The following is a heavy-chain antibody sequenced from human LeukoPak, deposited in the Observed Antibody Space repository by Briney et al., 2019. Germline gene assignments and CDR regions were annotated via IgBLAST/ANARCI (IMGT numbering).Heavy chain of an antibody. CDR2: ISYDGSNK. CDR1: GFTFSSYG. CDR3: ARDYYDSSGNLSRGYYYYYYMDV. D-gene: IGHD3-22*01. V-gene: IGHV3-30*03. Sequence: PGGSLRLSCAASGFTFSSYGMHWVRQAPGKGLEWVAVISYDGSNKYYADSVKGRFTISRDNSKNTLYLQMNSLRAEDTAVYYCARDYYDSSGNLSRGYYYYYYMDVWGKGTTVTISS. J-gene: IGHJ6*03.